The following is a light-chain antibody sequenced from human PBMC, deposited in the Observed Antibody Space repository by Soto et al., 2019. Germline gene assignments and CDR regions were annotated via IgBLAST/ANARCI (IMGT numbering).Light chain of an antibody. J-gene: IGKJ1*01. Sequence: EIVLTQSPATLSVSPGERATLSCRASQSVRSNLAWYQQKPGQAPRLLFYGASTRATDIPARFSGTGSGTEFTLTISSLQSEDFAVYYCQQHSKWPRTFGQGTKVDI. CDR1: QSVRSN. V-gene: IGKV3-15*01. CDR3: QQHSKWPRT. CDR2: GAS.